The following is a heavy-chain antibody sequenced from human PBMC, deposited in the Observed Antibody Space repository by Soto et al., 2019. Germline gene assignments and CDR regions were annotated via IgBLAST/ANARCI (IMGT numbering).Heavy chain of an antibody. J-gene: IGHJ6*04. CDR1: GGSFSGYY. V-gene: IGHV4-34*01. Sequence: SETLSLTCAVYGGSFSGYYWSWIRQPPGKGLEWIGEINHSGSTNYNPSLKSRVTISVDTSKNQFSLKLSSVTAADTAVYYCGRGGMVGGAPQGMDVGGKGTTSTVPS. CDR2: INHSGST. D-gene: IGHD3-10*01. CDR3: GRGGMVGGAPQGMDV.